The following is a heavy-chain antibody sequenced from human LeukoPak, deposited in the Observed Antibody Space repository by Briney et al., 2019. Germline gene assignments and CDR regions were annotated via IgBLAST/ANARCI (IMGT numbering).Heavy chain of an antibody. D-gene: IGHD3/OR15-3a*01. CDR3: AKVISSGGYYYYSGMDV. Sequence: GGSLRLSCAASGFTFSSYWMHWVRQAPGKGLVWVSRINSDGSSTSYADSVKGRFTISRDNAKNTLYLQMNRLRAEVTAVYYCAKVISSGGYYYYSGMDVGGQGTRSPSP. J-gene: IGHJ6*02. CDR1: GFTFSSYW. CDR2: INSDGSST. V-gene: IGHV3-74*01.